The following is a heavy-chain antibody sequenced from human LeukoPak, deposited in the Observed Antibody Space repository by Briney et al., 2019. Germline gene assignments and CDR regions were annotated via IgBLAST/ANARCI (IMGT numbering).Heavy chain of an antibody. V-gene: IGHV3-23*01. CDR3: AKRVEPSNIYYDFWGGYYLTGYFDY. J-gene: IGHJ4*02. D-gene: IGHD3-3*01. Sequence: GGSLRLSCAASGFTFSSYAMSWVRQAPGKGLEWVSAISGSGGSTYYADSVKGRFTISRDNSKNTLYLQMNSLRAEDTAVYYCAKRVEPSNIYYDFWGGYYLTGYFDYWGQGTLVTVSS. CDR1: GFTFSSYA. CDR2: ISGSGGST.